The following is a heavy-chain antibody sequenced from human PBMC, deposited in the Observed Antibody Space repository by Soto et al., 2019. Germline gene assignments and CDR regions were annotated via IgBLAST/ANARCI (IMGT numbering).Heavy chain of an antibody. J-gene: IGHJ3*02. CDR1: GGSISSGGYS. CDR3: ARSQQWVDAFDI. CDR2: IYHSGST. Sequence: SETLSLTCAVSGGSISSGGYSWSWIRQPPGKGLEWIGYIYHSGSTYYNPSLKSRVTISVDRSKNQFSLKLSSVTAADTAVYYCARSQQWVDAFDIWGQGTMVTVSS. D-gene: IGHD6-19*01. V-gene: IGHV4-30-2*01.